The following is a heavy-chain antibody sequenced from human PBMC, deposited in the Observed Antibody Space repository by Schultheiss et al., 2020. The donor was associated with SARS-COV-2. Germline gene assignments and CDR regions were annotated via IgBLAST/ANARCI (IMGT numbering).Heavy chain of an antibody. Sequence: SETLSLTCSVSGGSISSGGYYWSWIRQHPGKGLEWIGYIYYSGSTYYNPSLKSRVTISVDTSKNQFSLKLNSVTAADTAVYYCARGEGLGLRLGELATRFVPWGQGTLVTVSS. D-gene: IGHD3-16*01. J-gene: IGHJ5*02. V-gene: IGHV4-31*03. CDR1: GGSISSGGYY. CDR3: ARGEGLGLRLGELATRFVP. CDR2: IYYSGST.